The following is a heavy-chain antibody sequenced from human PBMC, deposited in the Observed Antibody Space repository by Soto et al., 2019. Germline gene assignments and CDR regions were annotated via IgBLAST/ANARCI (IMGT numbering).Heavy chain of an antibody. CDR2: ISPFNGNI. J-gene: IGHJ4*02. CDR3: AKEEDSQALDF. V-gene: IGHV1-18*01. CDR1: GYTFRNYG. Sequence: ASVKVSCKASGYTFRNYGISWVRQAPGQGLEWMGWISPFNGNIKYGQKFQGRVTVTTDTSTSMAYMELTSLRSDDTAVYYCAKEEDSQALDFWGQGTLVTVSS.